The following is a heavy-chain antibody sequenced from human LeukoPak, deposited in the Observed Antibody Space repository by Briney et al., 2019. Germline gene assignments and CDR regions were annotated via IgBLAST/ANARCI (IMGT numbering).Heavy chain of an antibody. V-gene: IGHV3-30*18. J-gene: IGHJ6*02. Sequence: PGRSLRLSCAASGFTFSSYGMHWVRQAPGKGLEWVAVISYDGSNKYYADSVKGRFTISRDNSKNTLYLQMNSLRAEDTAVYYCAKEVYGSGSFLYYYYYGMDVWGQGTTVTVSS. D-gene: IGHD3-10*01. CDR2: ISYDGSNK. CDR3: AKEVYGSGSFLYYYYYGMDV. CDR1: GFTFSSYG.